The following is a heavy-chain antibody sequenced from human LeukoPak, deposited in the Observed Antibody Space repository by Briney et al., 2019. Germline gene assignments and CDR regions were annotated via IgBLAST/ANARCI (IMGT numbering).Heavy chain of an antibody. D-gene: IGHD3-10*01. V-gene: IGHV3-73*01. J-gene: IGHJ4*02. CDR3: ARGFRITMVRGVTMYYFDY. Sequence: GGSLKLSCAASGFTFSDSAMQWVRQASGKGLEWLGRIRTKANTYATAYAASVEGRFTISRDDSKNTAYLQMNSLKTEDTAVYYCARGFRITMVRGVTMYYFDYWGQGTLVTVSS. CDR1: GFTFSDSA. CDR2: IRTKANTYAT.